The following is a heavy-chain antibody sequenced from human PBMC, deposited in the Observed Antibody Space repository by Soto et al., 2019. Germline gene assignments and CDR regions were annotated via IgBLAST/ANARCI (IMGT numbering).Heavy chain of an antibody. V-gene: IGHV1-69*12. CDR3: ARHVPAAGYYYGMDV. CDR2: IIPIFGTA. Sequence: QVQLVQSGAEVKKPGSSVKVSCKASGGTFSSYAISWVRQAPGQGLEWMGGIIPIFGTANYAQKFQGRVTITADESTSPAYMVLSSLRSEATAVYYCARHVPAAGYYYGMDVWGQGTTVTVSS. CDR1: GGTFSSYA. J-gene: IGHJ6*02. D-gene: IGHD2-2*01.